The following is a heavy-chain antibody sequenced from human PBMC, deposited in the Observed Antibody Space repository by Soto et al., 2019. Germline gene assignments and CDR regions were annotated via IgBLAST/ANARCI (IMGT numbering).Heavy chain of an antibody. CDR1: GYTLTELS. CDR2: FDPEDGET. D-gene: IGHD2-21*02. J-gene: IGHJ4*02. V-gene: IGHV1-24*01. Sequence: AASVKVSCKVSGYTLTELSMHWVRQAPGKGLEWMGGFDPEDGETIYAQKFQGRVTMTEDTSTDTAYMELSSLRSEDTAVYYCATDSSDEVVVTAWNNRFDYWGQGTLVTVSS. CDR3: ATDSSDEVVVTAWNNRFDY.